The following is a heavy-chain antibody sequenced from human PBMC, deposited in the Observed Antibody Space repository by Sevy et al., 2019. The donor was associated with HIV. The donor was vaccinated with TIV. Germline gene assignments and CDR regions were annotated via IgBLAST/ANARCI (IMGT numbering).Heavy chain of an antibody. V-gene: IGHV3-53*01. CDR2: VYSGGAT. Sequence: GGSLRLSCAVSGFTLTNEFFSWVRQAPGKGLEWVAVVYSGGATYYADSVKGRFTISRDKSKGTLYLQMKSLRAEDTXXYYCARVGYCRGGTCFSGFYYAMDVWGQGTTVTVSS. D-gene: IGHD2-15*01. CDR3: ARVGYCRGGTCFSGFYYAMDV. J-gene: IGHJ6*02. CDR1: GFTLTNEF.